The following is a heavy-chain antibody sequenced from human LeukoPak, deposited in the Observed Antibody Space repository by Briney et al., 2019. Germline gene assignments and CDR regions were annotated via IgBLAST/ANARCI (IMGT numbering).Heavy chain of an antibody. CDR3: ARVFTVTTDYFDY. CDR2: IKQDGSEK. V-gene: IGHV3-7*01. CDR1: GFTFSTYW. Sequence: GGSLRLSCAVSGFTFSTYWMGWVRQAPGKGLEWVASIKQDGSEKYYVDSVKGRFTISRDNAENSLSLQMNSLRAEDTAVYYCARVFTVTTDYFDYWGQGTLVTVSS. J-gene: IGHJ4*02. D-gene: IGHD4-17*01.